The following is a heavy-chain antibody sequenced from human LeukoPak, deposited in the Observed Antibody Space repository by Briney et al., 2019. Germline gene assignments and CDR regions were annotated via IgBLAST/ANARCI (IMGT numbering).Heavy chain of an antibody. CDR2: MNPISGSR. V-gene: IGHV1-8*01. D-gene: IGHD3-3*01. J-gene: IGHJ5*02. Sequence: ASVKVSCKASGFTFTSYDINWVRQATGQGLEWMGWMNPISGSRGYAQKFQGRVSVTTSSSTSTAYLELNSLTSEDTAVYYCARGGADYDFWSGFLNWFDPWGQGTLVTVSS. CDR3: ARGGADYDFWSGFLNWFDP. CDR1: GFTFTSYD.